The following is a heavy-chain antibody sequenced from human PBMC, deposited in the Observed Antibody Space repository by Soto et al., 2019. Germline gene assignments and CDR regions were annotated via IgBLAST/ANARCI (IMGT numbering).Heavy chain of an antibody. Sequence: EVQLLESGGGLVQPGGSLRLSCAASGFTFSSYAMSWVRQATGKGLEWVSAISGSGGSTYYADSVKGRFTISRDNSKNTLYLEMNSLRGEDTAVYYCAKDRDVYIVATTLSYFDYWGQGTLVTVSS. CDR2: ISGSGGST. J-gene: IGHJ4*02. CDR1: GFTFSSYA. CDR3: AKDRDVYIVATTLSYFDY. D-gene: IGHD5-12*01. V-gene: IGHV3-23*01.